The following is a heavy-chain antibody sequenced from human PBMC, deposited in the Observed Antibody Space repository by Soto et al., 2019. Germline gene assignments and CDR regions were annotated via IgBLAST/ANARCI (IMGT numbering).Heavy chain of an antibody. CDR1: GFTFSSYV. D-gene: IGHD6-19*01. V-gene: IGHV3-23*01. CDR3: VRTDSSGWFYFDY. CDR2: ISGSGGNT. J-gene: IGHJ4*02. Sequence: GGSLRLSCAASGFTFSSYVMSWVRQAPGKGLEWVSGISGSGGNTYYADSVKGRFTISRDNSKNTLYLKMSSLRAEDTAVYFCVRTDSSGWFYFDYWGQGTLVTVSS.